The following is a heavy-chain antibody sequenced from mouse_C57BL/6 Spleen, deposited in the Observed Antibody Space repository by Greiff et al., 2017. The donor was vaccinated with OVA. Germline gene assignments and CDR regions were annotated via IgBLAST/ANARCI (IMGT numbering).Heavy chain of an antibody. CDR1: GYTFTSYW. CDR3: ARRPYDYDDGFAY. V-gene: IGHV1-64*01. J-gene: IGHJ3*01. CDR2: IHPNSGST. D-gene: IGHD2-4*01. Sequence: VQLQQPGAELVKPGASVKLSCKASGYTFTSYWMHWVKQRPGQGLEWIGMIHPNSGSTNYNEKFKSKATLTVDKSSSTAYMQLSSLTSEDSAVYYCARRPYDYDDGFAYWGQGTLVTVSA.